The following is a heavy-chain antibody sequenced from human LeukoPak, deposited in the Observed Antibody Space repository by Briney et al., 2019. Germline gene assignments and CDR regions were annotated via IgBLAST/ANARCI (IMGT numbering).Heavy chain of an antibody. CDR3: ARDGGSSWYFDY. CDR2: TSSSGNST. CDR1: GFTFSDYY. Sequence: GGSLRLSCAASGFTFSDYYMSWIRQAPGKGLEWVSYTSSSGNSTYYSDSVRGRFTISRDNAKNSLHLQMNSLRAEDTAVYYCARDGGSSWYFDYWGQGTLATVSS. J-gene: IGHJ4*02. V-gene: IGHV3-11*04. D-gene: IGHD6-13*01.